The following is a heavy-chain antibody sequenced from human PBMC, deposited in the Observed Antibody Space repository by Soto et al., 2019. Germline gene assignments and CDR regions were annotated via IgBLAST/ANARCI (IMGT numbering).Heavy chain of an antibody. CDR3: ARGGSSGYRLDY. D-gene: IGHD3-22*01. V-gene: IGHV3-30-3*01. CDR1: GFTFSSYA. J-gene: IGHJ4*02. CDR2: ISYDGSNK. Sequence: QVQLVESGGGVVQPGRSLRLSCAASGFTFSSYAMHWVRQAPGKGLEWVAVISYDGSNKYYADSVKGRFTISRDNSKNTLYLQMNSLRAEDTAVYYCARGGSSGYRLDYWGQGTLVTVSS.